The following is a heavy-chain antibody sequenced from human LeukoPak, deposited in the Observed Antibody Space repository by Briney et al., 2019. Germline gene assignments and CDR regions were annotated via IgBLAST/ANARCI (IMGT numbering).Heavy chain of an antibody. J-gene: IGHJ6*03. CDR2: IYYCGST. V-gene: IGHV4-30-4*08. CDR3: ARDGMVGATKYYYYMDV. D-gene: IGHD1-26*01. CDR1: GGSNSSGDYY. Sequence: PSETLSLTCTVSGGSNSSGDYYWSWIRQPPGKGLEWIGYIYYCGSTYYNPSLKSRVTMSVDTSKNQFSLKLSSVTAADTAVYYRARDGMVGATKYYYYMDVWGKGTTVTVSS.